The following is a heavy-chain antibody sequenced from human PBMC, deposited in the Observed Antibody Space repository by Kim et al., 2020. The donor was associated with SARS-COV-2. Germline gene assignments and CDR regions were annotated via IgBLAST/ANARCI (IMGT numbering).Heavy chain of an antibody. CDR1: GGSFSGYY. CDR2: INHSGST. J-gene: IGHJ4*02. D-gene: IGHD6-19*01. V-gene: IGHV4-34*01. Sequence: SETLSLTCAVYGGSFSGYYWSWIRQPPGKGLEWIGEINHSGSTNYNPSLKSRVTISVDTSKNQFSLKLSSVTAADTAVYYCARGLLAVAGTPGTNTKRRSKSAEYDYWGQGTLVTVSS. CDR3: ARGLLAVAGTPGTNTKRRSKSAEYDY.